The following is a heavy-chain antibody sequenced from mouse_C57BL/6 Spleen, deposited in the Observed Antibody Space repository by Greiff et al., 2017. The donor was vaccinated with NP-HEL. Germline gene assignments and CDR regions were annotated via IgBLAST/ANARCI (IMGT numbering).Heavy chain of an antibody. V-gene: IGHV5-6*01. CDR1: GFTFSSYG. J-gene: IGHJ4*01. Sequence: EVQLVESGGDLVKPGGSLKLSCAASGFTFSSYGMSWVRQTPDKRLEWVATISSGGSYTYYPDSVKGRFTISRDNAKNTLYLQMSSLKSEDTAMYYCARHPYYSNGYAMDYWGQGTSVTVSS. CDR3: ARHPYYSNGYAMDY. D-gene: IGHD2-5*01. CDR2: ISSGGSYT.